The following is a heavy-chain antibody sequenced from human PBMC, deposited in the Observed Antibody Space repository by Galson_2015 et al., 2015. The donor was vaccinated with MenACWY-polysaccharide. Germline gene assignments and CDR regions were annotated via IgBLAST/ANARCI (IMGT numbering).Heavy chain of an antibody. Sequence: SLRLSCAASGFTFSNYGMHWVRQAPGKGLERVAVISYDGSNKYYADSVKGRFTISRNTSKNTLDLQMNSLRAEDTAVYYCAKINEDRYRAGFDYWGQGALVTVSS. CDR3: AKINEDRYRAGFDY. D-gene: IGHD1-1*01. J-gene: IGHJ4*02. CDR1: GFTFSNYG. CDR2: ISYDGSNK. V-gene: IGHV3-30*18.